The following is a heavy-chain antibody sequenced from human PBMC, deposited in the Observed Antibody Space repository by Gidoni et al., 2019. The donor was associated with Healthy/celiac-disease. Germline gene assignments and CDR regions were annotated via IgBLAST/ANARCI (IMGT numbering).Heavy chain of an antibody. CDR1: GFPFDDSA. D-gene: IGHD3-10*01. V-gene: IGHV3-9*01. CDR2: ISWNSGSI. CDR3: AKEAMVRGVNYYYYGMDV. J-gene: IGHJ6*02. Sequence: EVQLVESVGGLVQPGRSLRLSCAASGFPFDDSAMHWVRQAPGKGLEWVSGISWNSGSIGYADSVKGRFTISRDNAKNSLYLQMNSLRAEDTALYYCAKEAMVRGVNYYYYGMDVWGQGTTVTVSS.